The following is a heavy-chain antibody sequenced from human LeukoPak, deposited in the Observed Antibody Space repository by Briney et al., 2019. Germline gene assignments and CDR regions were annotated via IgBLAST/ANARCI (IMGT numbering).Heavy chain of an antibody. CDR3: AKSHLLNQLLPYYYYMDV. V-gene: IGHV3-23*01. D-gene: IGHD2-2*01. J-gene: IGHJ6*03. CDR2: ISGSGGST. CDR1: GFTVSSNY. Sequence: GGSLRLSCAASGFTVSSNYMSWVRQAPGKGLEWVSVISGSGGSTYYADSVKGRFTISRDNSKNTLYLQMNSLRAEDTAVYYCAKSHLLNQLLPYYYYMDVWGKGTTVTVSS.